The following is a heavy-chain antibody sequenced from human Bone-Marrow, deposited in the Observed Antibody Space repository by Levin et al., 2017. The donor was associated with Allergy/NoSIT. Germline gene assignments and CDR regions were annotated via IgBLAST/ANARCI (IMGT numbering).Heavy chain of an antibody. D-gene: IGHD3-3*01. CDR2: IWYDGSNK. CDR3: ARVTRFWSGLDAFDI. Sequence: GESLKISCAASGFTFSSYGMHWVRQAPGKGLEWVAVIWYDGSNKYYADSVKGRFTISRDNSKNTLYLQMNSLRAEDTAVYYCARVTRFWSGLDAFDIWGQGTMVTVSS. CDR1: GFTFSSYG. V-gene: IGHV3-33*01. J-gene: IGHJ3*02.